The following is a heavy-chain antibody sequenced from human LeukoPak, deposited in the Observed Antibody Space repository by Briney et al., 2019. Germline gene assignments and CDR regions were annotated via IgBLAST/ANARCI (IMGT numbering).Heavy chain of an antibody. J-gene: IGHJ3*02. CDR1: GGSISSSSYY. CDR2: IYYSGST. V-gene: IGHV4-61*05. CDR3: ARGPYSYDSLGAFDI. D-gene: IGHD3-22*01. Sequence: SETLSLTCTVSGGSISSSSYYWSWIRQPPGKGLEWIGYIYYSGSTNYNPSLKSRVTISVDTSKNQFSLKLSSVTAADTAVYFCARGPYSYDSLGAFDIWGQGTMVTVSS.